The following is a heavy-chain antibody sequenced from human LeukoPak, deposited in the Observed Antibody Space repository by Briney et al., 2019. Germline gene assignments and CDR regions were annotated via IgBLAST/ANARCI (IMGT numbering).Heavy chain of an antibody. CDR2: INHSGST. V-gene: IGHV4-34*01. CDR1: GGSFSGYY. J-gene: IGHJ4*02. CDR3: AHGSAAGDFDY. Sequence: SETLSLTCAVYGGSFSGYYWSWIRQPPGKGLEWIGEINHSGSTNYNPSLKSRVTISVDTSKNQFSLKPSSVTAADTAVYYCAHGSAAGDFDYWGQGTLVTVSS. D-gene: IGHD6-13*01.